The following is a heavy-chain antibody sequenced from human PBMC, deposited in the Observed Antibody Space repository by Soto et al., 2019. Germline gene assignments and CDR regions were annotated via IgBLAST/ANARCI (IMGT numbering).Heavy chain of an antibody. J-gene: IGHJ4*02. CDR1: GGSVSKRNYY. Sequence: SETLSLTCTVSGGSVSKRNYYWGWIRQSPGKGLEWIGSVYYRGRSYSKSSVKSRVTISVDTSKNQFSLNLNSVTASDTAVYFCVSQRTSVLTQAYFDYWGPGALVTVSS. V-gene: IGHV4-39*01. CDR3: VSQRTSVLTQAYFDY. CDR2: VYYRGRS. D-gene: IGHD2-8*01.